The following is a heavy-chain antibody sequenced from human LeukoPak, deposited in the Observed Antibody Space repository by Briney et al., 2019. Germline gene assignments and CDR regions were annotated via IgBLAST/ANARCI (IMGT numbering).Heavy chain of an antibody. Sequence: PGGSLRLSCAASGFTFSSYSMNWVRQAPGKGLEWVSSISSSSSYIYYADSVKGRFTISRDNAKNSLYLQMNSLRAEDTAVYYCAREYCSSTSCYLSDYYYGMGVWGKGTTVTVSS. CDR2: ISSSSSYI. CDR3: AREYCSSTSCYLSDYYYGMGV. CDR1: GFTFSSYS. J-gene: IGHJ6*04. D-gene: IGHD2-2*01. V-gene: IGHV3-21*01.